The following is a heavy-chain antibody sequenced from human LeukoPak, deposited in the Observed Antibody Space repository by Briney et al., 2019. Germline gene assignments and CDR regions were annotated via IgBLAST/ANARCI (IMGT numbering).Heavy chain of an antibody. CDR2: ISWNSGRI. J-gene: IGHJ6*03. Sequence: PGGSLRLSCAASGFTFDDYAMHWVRQAPGKGLEWVSTISWNSGRIAYADSVKGRFTISRDNAKNSLYLQMNSLRAEDTAVYYCATCGGGTCSTGGYYMDVWGKGTTVTVSS. V-gene: IGHV3-9*01. CDR3: ATCGGGTCSTGGYYMDV. D-gene: IGHD2-15*01. CDR1: GFTFDDYA.